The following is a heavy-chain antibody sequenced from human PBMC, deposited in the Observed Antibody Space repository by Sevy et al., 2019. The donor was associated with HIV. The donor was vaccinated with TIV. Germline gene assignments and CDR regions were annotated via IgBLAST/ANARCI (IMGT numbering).Heavy chain of an antibody. CDR2: IKQDAGQK. D-gene: IGHD1-7*01. J-gene: IGHJ4*02. Sequence: GGSLRLSCAASGFTFSKYWMGWVRQAPGKGLEWVANIKQDAGQKYYVDSVKGRFTISRDNASNSLYLQMNSLRAEDTAVYFCARDDGNYYFHYWGQGTLVTDSS. CDR1: GFTFSKYW. CDR3: ARDDGNYYFHY. V-gene: IGHV3-7*01.